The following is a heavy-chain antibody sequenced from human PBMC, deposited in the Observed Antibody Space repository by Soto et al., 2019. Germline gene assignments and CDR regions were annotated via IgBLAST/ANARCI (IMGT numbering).Heavy chain of an antibody. V-gene: IGHV5-51*01. CDR2: IYPGDSDT. CDR1: GYSFTSYW. J-gene: IGHJ3*02. CDR3: ATPPSWDVFDI. Sequence: GESLKISCKGSGYSFTSYWIGWVRQMPGKGLEWMGIIYPGDSDTGYSPSFQGQVTISADKSISTAYLQWATLKASATAMYYCATPPSWDVFDIGGQGTMVPVSS.